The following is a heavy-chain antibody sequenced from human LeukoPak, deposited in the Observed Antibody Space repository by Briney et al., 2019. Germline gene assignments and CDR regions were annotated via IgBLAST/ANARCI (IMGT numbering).Heavy chain of an antibody. D-gene: IGHD3-22*01. CDR3: ARDIYYYDSSGYQGAFDI. V-gene: IGHV4-59*01. CDR1: GGSISSYY. CDR2: IYYSGST. J-gene: IGHJ3*02. Sequence: SETLSLTCTVSGGSISSYYWSWIRQPPGKGLYWIGYIYYSGSTSYNPSLKSRVTISVDTSKNQFSLKLSSVTAADTAVYYCARDIYYYDSSGYQGAFDIWGQGTMVTVSS.